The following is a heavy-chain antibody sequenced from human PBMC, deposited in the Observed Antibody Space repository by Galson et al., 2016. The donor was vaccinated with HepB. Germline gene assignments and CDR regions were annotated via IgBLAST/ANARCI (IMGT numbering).Heavy chain of an antibody. CDR1: GGSISSSDW. D-gene: IGHD4-11*01. V-gene: IGHV4-4*01. Sequence: ETLSLTCAVSGGSISSSDWWTWVRQPPGKGLEWIGEIYHSGRTNYNPSFKSRGTISVDKSKNLFSLRLRPVTAADSALYFCARSNYGLRWGQGVLVTVSS. CDR2: IYHSGRT. CDR3: ARSNYGLR. J-gene: IGHJ4*02.